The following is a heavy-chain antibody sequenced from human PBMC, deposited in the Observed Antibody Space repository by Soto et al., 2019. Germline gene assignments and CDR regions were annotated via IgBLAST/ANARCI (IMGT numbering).Heavy chain of an antibody. CDR3: ARGLNGYLHYFDY. Sequence: SSVKVSCKASGGTFSSYAISWVRQAPGQGLEWMGGIIPIFGTANYAQKFQGRVTITGDTSTSTAYMELSSLRSEDTAVYYCARGLNGYLHYFDYWGQGTPVTVSS. J-gene: IGHJ4*02. CDR1: GGTFSSYA. CDR2: IIPIFGTA. V-gene: IGHV1-69*06. D-gene: IGHD5-12*01.